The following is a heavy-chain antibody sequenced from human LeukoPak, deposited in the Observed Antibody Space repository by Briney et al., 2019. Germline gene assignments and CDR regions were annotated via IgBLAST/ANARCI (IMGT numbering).Heavy chain of an antibody. CDR1: GGTFSSYA. CDR2: IIPIFGTA. V-gene: IGHV1-69*05. CDR3: ARDLIVGATTNAFDI. J-gene: IGHJ3*02. D-gene: IGHD1-26*01. Sequence: SVKVSCKASGGTFSSYAISWLRQAPGQGLEWMGGIIPIFGTANYAQKFQGRVTITTDESTSTAYMELSSLRSEDTAVYYCARDLIVGATTNAFDIWGQGTRVTVSS.